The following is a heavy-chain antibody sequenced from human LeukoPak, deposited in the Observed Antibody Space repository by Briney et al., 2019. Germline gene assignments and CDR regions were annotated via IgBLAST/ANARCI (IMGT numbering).Heavy chain of an antibody. Sequence: VSGPTLVKPTQTLTLTCTFSGFSLSTSGVGVGWIRQPPGKALEWLALIYWDDDKRYSPSLKSRLTITKDTSKNQVVLTMTNMDPVDTATYYCALPGGFGEFDWANFDYWGQGTLVTVSS. D-gene: IGHD3-10*01. V-gene: IGHV2-5*02. CDR2: IYWDDDK. J-gene: IGHJ4*02. CDR1: GFSLSTSGVG. CDR3: ALPGGFGEFDWANFDY.